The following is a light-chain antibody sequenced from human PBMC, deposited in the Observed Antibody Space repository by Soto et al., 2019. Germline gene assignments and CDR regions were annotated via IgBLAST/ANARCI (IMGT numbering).Light chain of an antibody. J-gene: IGKJ1*01. V-gene: IGKV3-20*01. CDR1: QSVSSIN. Sequence: EIVLTQSPGTLSLSPGERATLSCRASQSVSSINLAWYQQKPDQAPRLLIYGASSRATGIPDRFSGSGSGTDFTLTISRLEPEDFAVYYCQQYGSSPWTFGQGTKVEIK. CDR3: QQYGSSPWT. CDR2: GAS.